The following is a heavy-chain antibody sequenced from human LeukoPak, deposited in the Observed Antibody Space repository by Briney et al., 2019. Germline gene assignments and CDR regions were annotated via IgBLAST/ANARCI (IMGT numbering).Heavy chain of an antibody. CDR2: INHSGST. Sequence: SETLSLTCAVYGGSFSGYYWSWIRQPPGKGLEWIGEINHSGSTNYNPSLKSRVTISVDTSKNQFSLKLSSVTAADTAVYYCARPMITFGGVIVVFDYWGQGTLVTVSS. CDR1: GGSFSGYY. J-gene: IGHJ4*02. CDR3: ARPMITFGGVIVVFDY. D-gene: IGHD3-16*02. V-gene: IGHV4-34*01.